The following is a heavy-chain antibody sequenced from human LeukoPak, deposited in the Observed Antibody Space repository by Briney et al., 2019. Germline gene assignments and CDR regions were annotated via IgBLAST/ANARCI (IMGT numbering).Heavy chain of an antibody. CDR1: GFTFSSYW. CDR3: ARDFGSITNTIGRY. V-gene: IGHV3-74*01. D-gene: IGHD3-3*01. J-gene: IGHJ4*02. Sequence: GGSLRLSCTASGFTFSSYWMHWVRQAPGKGLVWVSRINSDGSSTTYADSVKGRFTISRDNAENTLYLQMNSLRVEDTAFYYCARDFGSITNTIGRYWGQGTLVTVSS. CDR2: INSDGSST.